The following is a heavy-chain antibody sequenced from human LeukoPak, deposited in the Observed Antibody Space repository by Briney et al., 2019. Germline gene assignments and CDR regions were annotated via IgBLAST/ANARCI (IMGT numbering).Heavy chain of an antibody. V-gene: IGHV6-1*01. J-gene: IGHJ5*02. Sequence: SQTLSLTCAISGDSVSSNSAAWNWIRQSPSRGLEWLGRTYYRSKWYNDYAVSVKSRMTINPDTSKNRFSLQLNSVTPEDTAVYYCAREGYYYGSGSYYNHWGQGTLVTVSS. CDR3: AREGYYYGSGSYYNH. CDR2: TYYRSKWYN. CDR1: GDSVSSNSAA. D-gene: IGHD3-10*01.